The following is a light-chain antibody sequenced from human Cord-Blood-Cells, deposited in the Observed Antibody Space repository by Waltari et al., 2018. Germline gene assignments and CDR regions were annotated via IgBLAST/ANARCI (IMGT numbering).Light chain of an antibody. CDR2: YVS. V-gene: IGLV2-14*03. CDR3: SSYTSSSTHNYV. Sequence: QSALTQPASVSGSPGQSITISCTGTSSDVGGYNYVSWYQQHPGKAPKLMIYYVSNRPSGVSNRFSGSKSGNTASLTISGLQAEDEADYYCSSYTSSSTHNYVFGTGTKVTVL. J-gene: IGLJ1*01. CDR1: SSDVGGYNY.